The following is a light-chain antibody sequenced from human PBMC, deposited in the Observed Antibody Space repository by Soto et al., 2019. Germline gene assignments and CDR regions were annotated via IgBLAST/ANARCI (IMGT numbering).Light chain of an antibody. CDR3: QLYGNSRAYT. CDR1: QTVDGTY. CDR2: SAS. V-gene: IGKV3-20*01. Sequence: VLTQSPGTLSLSPGERATLSCKASQTVDGTYLAWYQQKPGQPPTILIYSASTRASGTTDRFSGSGSGADFILTISRLEPEDLAVYYCQLYGNSRAYTFGQGTKVQI. J-gene: IGKJ2*01.